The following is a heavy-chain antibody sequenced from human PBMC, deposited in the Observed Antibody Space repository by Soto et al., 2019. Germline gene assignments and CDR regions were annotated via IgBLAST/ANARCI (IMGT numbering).Heavy chain of an antibody. D-gene: IGHD2-15*01. Sequence: SETLSLTCTVSGGSITSSTYYWGWIRQPPGKGLEWIGSFYYSGTTYYSPSLKSRVTISVDTSKNQFSLKLSSVTAADTAVYYCAKLGYCSGGSCYSRGPVGCDFRGQGTLVT. CDR3: AKLGYCSGGSCYSRGPVGCDF. CDR2: FYYSGTT. CDR1: GGSITSSTYY. V-gene: IGHV4-39*01. J-gene: IGHJ4*01.